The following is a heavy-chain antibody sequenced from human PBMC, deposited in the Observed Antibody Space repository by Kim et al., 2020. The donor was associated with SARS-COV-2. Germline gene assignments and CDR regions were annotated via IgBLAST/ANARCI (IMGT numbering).Heavy chain of an antibody. D-gene: IGHD6-19*01. CDR3: ASHPPVAAGCCGFYY. J-gene: IGHJ4*02. CDR1: GFTFTGYY. Sequence: ASVKVSCKASGFTFTGYYMHWVRQAPGQGLEWMGWINPNSGVTNYAQKFQGRVTMTRDTSFSTAYLEVSSLTSDDAAVYYCASHPPVAAGCCGFYYWGKG. V-gene: IGHV1-2*02. CDR2: INPNSGVT.